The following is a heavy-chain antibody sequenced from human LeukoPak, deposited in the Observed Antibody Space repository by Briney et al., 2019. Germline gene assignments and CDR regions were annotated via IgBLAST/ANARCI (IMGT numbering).Heavy chain of an antibody. J-gene: IGHJ6*02. Sequence: RAALKVSCMASGYAFTSYGISWVRQAPGQGLEWMGGISAYNGNTNYAQKLQGRVTMTTDTSTSTAYMELRSLRSDDTAVYYCARTGVPPYWYYGMDVWGQGTTVTVSS. V-gene: IGHV1-18*01. CDR3: ARTGVPPYWYYGMDV. D-gene: IGHD2-21*01. CDR2: ISAYNGNT. CDR1: GYAFTSYG.